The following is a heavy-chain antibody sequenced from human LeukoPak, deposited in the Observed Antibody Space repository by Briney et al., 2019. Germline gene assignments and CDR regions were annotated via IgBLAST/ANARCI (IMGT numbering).Heavy chain of an antibody. J-gene: IGHJ4*02. D-gene: IGHD1-26*01. V-gene: IGHV3-20*04. CDR1: GFTFDDCG. CDR2: INWNGGST. Sequence: PGGSLRLSCAASGFTFDDCGMSWVRQAPGKGLEWVSGINWNGGSTGYADSVKGRFTISRDNAKNSLYLQMSSLRAEDTALYYCARATNRYIVGPDVDRGQGTLVTVSS. CDR3: ARATNRYIVGPDVD.